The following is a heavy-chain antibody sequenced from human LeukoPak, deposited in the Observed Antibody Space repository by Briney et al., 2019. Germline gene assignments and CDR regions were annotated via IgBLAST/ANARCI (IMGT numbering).Heavy chain of an antibody. J-gene: IGHJ4*02. V-gene: IGHV3-21*01. CDR3: ARGPSDY. CDR1: GFTFSSYG. CDR2: MSGGSSYI. Sequence: PGGSPRLSCAASGFTFSSYGISWVRQAPGKGLEWVSYMSGGSSYIYYADSVKGRFTISRDNAKNSLYLQMNSLRAEDTAVYYCARGPSDYWGQGTLVTVSS.